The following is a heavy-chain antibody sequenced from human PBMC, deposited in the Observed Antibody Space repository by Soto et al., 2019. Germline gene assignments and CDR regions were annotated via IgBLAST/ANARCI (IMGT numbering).Heavy chain of an antibody. J-gene: IGHJ3*02. CDR2: ISSTSNPI. D-gene: IGHD2-2*02. Sequence: EVQLVESGGGLVQPGESLRLSCVDSAFTFRSYSMNWVRQAPGKGLEWVSSISSTSNPIFYADSLKGHFTISIDNTKNSMYLHMNSLRAEDTAVYYCVRGGRGYTSDDGFDIGGQGTMVTVSS. CDR1: AFTFRSYS. V-gene: IGHV3-21*06. CDR3: VRGGRGYTSDDGFDI.